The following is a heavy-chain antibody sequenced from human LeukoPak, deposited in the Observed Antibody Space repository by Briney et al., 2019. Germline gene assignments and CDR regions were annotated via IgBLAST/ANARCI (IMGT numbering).Heavy chain of an antibody. V-gene: IGHV3-21*01. CDR2: ISSSSSYI. CDR3: ARDMDDIVVVVAATSAFDY. Sequence: GGSLRLSCAASEFTFSSYSMNWVRQAPGKGLEWVSSISSSSSYIYYADSVKGRFTISRDNAKNSLYLQMNSLRAEDTAVYYCARDMDDIVVVVAATSAFDYWGQGTLVTVSS. CDR1: EFTFSSYS. D-gene: IGHD2-15*01. J-gene: IGHJ4*02.